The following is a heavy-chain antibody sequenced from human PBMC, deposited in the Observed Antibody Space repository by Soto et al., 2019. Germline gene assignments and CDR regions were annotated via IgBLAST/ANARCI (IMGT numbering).Heavy chain of an antibody. CDR2: INPNSGGT. CDR1: GYTFTGYY. J-gene: IGHJ4*02. Sequence: ASVKVSCKASGYTFTGYYMHWVRQAPGQGLEWMGWINPNSGGTNYAQKFQGRVTMTRDTSISTAYMELSRLRSDDTAVYYCARDKYDFWSGYYFDYWGRGTLVTVSS. V-gene: IGHV1-2*02. CDR3: ARDKYDFWSGYYFDY. D-gene: IGHD3-3*01.